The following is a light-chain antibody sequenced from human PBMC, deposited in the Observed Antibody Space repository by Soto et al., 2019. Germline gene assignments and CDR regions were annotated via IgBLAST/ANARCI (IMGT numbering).Light chain of an antibody. V-gene: IGLV2-8*01. CDR1: SSDVGSYDY. CDR3: SSNAGSNNLV. J-gene: IGLJ2*01. Sequence: QSVLIQPPSVPGSPGQSVTISCTGTSSDVGSYDYVSWYQQHPGKAPKLMIYEVSRRPSGVPDRFSGSKSGNTASLTVSGLQAEDEADYYCSSNAGSNNLVFGGGTKVTVL. CDR2: EVS.